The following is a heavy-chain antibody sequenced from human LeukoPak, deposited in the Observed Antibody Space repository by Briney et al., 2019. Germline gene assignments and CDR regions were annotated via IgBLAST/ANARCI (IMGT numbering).Heavy chain of an antibody. J-gene: IGHJ4*02. Sequence: PGGSRRLSCATSGFTFSSYAMSWVRQAPGKGLEGVSTISGGGGSTWYADSVKGRFTISSDNSKETMYLKLSSLSADDTAVYYCATYVRGDFDYWGQGTLVTVSS. CDR2: ISGGGGST. CDR1: GFTFSSYA. D-gene: IGHD3-10*02. V-gene: IGHV3-23*01. CDR3: ATYVRGDFDY.